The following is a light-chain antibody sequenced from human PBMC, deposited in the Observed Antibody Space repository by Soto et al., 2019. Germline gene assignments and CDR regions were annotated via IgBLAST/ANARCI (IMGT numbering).Light chain of an antibody. J-gene: IGLJ1*01. CDR3: QSYDSSLSAYV. V-gene: IGLV1-40*01. CDR1: SSNIGAGYD. Sequence: QLVLTQPPSVSGAPGQRVTISCTGSSSNIGAGYDVHWFQQFPGTAPKLLIYSSYNRPSGVSDRFSGSKSGTSASLAITGLQAEDEADFYCQSYDSSLSAYVFGTGTKLTVL. CDR2: SSY.